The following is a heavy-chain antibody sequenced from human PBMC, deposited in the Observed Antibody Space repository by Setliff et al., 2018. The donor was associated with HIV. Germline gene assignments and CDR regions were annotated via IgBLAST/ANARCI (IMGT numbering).Heavy chain of an antibody. CDR3: AGRPIKGYGPFDS. CDR1: GGSISTATFY. D-gene: IGHD2-15*01. V-gene: IGHV4-39*01. Sequence: SETLSLTCTVSGGSISTATFYWNWIRQPPGQALEWLGIVYYTGSTNYNPSLKSRVAMSVDTSRNQFSLKLTSVTAADTAVYYCAGRPIKGYGPFDSWGPGTLVTVSS. J-gene: IGHJ4*02. CDR2: VYYTGST.